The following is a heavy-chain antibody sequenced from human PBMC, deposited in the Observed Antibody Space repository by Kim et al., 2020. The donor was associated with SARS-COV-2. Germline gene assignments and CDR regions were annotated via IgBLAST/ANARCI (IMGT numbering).Heavy chain of an antibody. CDR3: ARSLYSSSWPLDY. Sequence: GGSLRLSCAASGFTFSSYAMHWVRQAPGKGLEWVAVISYDGSNKYYADSVKGRFTISRDNSKNTLYLQMNSLRAEDTAVYYCARSLYSSSWPLDYWGQGTLVTVSS. V-gene: IGHV3-30-3*01. J-gene: IGHJ4*02. CDR1: GFTFSSYA. CDR2: ISYDGSNK. D-gene: IGHD6-13*01.